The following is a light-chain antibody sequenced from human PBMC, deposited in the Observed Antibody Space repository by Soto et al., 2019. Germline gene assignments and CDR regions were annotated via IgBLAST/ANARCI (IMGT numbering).Light chain of an antibody. CDR1: QSVSSY. CDR3: QQRSNWPRT. CDR2: DAS. V-gene: IGKV3-11*01. J-gene: IGKJ1*01. Sequence: EFVLTQSPATLSLSPGERAALSCRASQSVSSYLAWYQQKPGQAPRLLIYDASNRATGIPARFSGSGSGTDFTLTISSLEPEDFAFYYCQQRSNWPRTFGQGTKVEIK.